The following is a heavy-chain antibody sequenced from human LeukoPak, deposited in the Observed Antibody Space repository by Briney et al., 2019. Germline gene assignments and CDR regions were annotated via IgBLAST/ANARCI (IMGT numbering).Heavy chain of an antibody. D-gene: IGHD6-19*01. CDR1: GGTFSSYA. J-gene: IGHJ4*02. Sequence: SVKVSCKASGGTFSSYAISWVRQAPGQGLEWMGRIIPILGIANYAQKFQGRVTITADKSTSTAYMELSSLRSEDTAVYYCARTGYSSGWYIGYWGQGTLVTVSS. V-gene: IGHV1-69*04. CDR3: ARTGYSSGWYIGY. CDR2: IIPILGIA.